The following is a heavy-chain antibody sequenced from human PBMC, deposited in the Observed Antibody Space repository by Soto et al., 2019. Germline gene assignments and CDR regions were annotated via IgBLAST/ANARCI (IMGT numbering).Heavy chain of an antibody. V-gene: IGHV3-21*06. Sequence: EVQLVQSGGGPVKSGQSLRLSCVASGFTLSNYRMTWVRQGPGKALEWVSSINSRGDYTHYPESVNGGFTISRNNTKNLVHLQIHRLRADDAAVYYCGGEKEDEGSSSLRVYYGVDVWGQGTTVIVSS. CDR1: GFTLSNYR. J-gene: IGHJ6*02. CDR2: INSRGDYT. CDR3: GGEKEDEGSSSLRVYYGVDV. D-gene: IGHD6-6*01.